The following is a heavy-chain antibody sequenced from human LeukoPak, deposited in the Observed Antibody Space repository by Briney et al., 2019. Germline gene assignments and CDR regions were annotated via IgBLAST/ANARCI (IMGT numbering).Heavy chain of an antibody. Sequence: GGSLRLSCAASGFTFSSYNMNWVRQAPGKGLEWVSSITSSSSYIYYADSVKGRFTISRDNSKNTLYLQMNSLRAEDTAVYYCAKDVARIYYFDYWGQGTLVTVSS. CDR1: GFTFSSYN. D-gene: IGHD2-21*01. V-gene: IGHV3-21*01. CDR2: ITSSSSYI. CDR3: AKDVARIYYFDY. J-gene: IGHJ4*02.